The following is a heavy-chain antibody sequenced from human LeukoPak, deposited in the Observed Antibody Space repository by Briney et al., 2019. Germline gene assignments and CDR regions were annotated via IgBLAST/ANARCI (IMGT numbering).Heavy chain of an antibody. CDR1: GFTFSSYA. Sequence: GGSLRLSCAASGFTFSSYAMSWVRQAPGKGLEWVSAISGSGGSTYYADSVKGRFTISRDNSKNTLYLQMNSLRAEDTAVHYCAKDVGRDSSGYYYGYWGQGTLVTVSS. CDR3: AKDVGRDSSGYYYGY. J-gene: IGHJ4*02. D-gene: IGHD3-22*01. CDR2: ISGSGGST. V-gene: IGHV3-23*01.